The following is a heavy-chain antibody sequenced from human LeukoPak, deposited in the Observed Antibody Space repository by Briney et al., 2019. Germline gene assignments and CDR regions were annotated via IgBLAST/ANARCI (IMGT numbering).Heavy chain of an antibody. V-gene: IGHV3-21*04. D-gene: IGHD2-2*01. Sequence: KAGGSLRLSCAASGFTFSSYSMNWVRQAPGKGLEWVSSISGSSYYIYYADSVKGRFTISRDNAKNSLYLQMNSLRAEDTAVYYCAKDRLIVVVPAAPEGAFDIWGQGTMVTVSS. J-gene: IGHJ3*02. CDR1: GFTFSSYS. CDR2: ISGSSYYI. CDR3: AKDRLIVVVPAAPEGAFDI.